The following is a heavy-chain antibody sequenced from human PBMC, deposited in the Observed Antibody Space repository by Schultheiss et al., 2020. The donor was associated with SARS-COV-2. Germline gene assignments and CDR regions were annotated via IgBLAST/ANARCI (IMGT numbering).Heavy chain of an antibody. CDR1: GYSISSGYY. CDR3: ARGLGGVWAAFDI. J-gene: IGHJ3*02. CDR2: IYYSGST. D-gene: IGHD3-16*01. Sequence: SETLSLTCAVSGYSISSGYYWSWIRQPPGKGLEWIGYIYYSGSTNYNPSLKSRVTISVDTSKNQFSLKLSSVTAADTAVYYCARGLGGVWAAFDIWGQGTMVTVSS. V-gene: IGHV4-61*01.